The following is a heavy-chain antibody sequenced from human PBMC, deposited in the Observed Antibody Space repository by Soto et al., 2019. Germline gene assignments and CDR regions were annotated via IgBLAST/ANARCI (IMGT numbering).Heavy chain of an antibody. J-gene: IGHJ4*02. Sequence: VQLVESGGGLVQPGGSLRLSCSVSGFTFSSYAMHWVRQAPGKGLEYVSSISSDGRPTYYADSVKGRFTISRDNSKNTLYLQMYSLKAEDTAVYYCVKDRYVDYWGQGTLVTVSS. CDR3: VKDRYVDY. V-gene: IGHV3-64D*06. CDR2: ISSDGRPT. CDR1: GFTFSSYA.